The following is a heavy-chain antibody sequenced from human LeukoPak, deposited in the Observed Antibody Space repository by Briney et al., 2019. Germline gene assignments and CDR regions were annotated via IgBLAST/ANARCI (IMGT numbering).Heavy chain of an antibody. Sequence: PGGSLRLSCAASGFTFSSYGMHWVRQAPGKGLEWVAFIRYDGSNKYYADSVKGRFTISRDNSKNTLYLQMNSLRAEDTAVYYCAKVGATSPLYYYYMDVWGKGTTVTVSS. CDR3: AKVGATSPLYYYYMDV. CDR1: GFTFSSYG. J-gene: IGHJ6*03. D-gene: IGHD1-26*01. V-gene: IGHV3-30*02. CDR2: IRYDGSNK.